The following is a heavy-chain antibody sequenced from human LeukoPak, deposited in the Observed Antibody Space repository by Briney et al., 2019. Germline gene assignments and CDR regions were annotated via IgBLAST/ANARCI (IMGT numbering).Heavy chain of an antibody. J-gene: IGHJ3*02. Sequence: GGSLTLSCAASGFTFSSYAMSWVRQAPGKGLEWVSSISCSGGSTYYADSVKGRFTISRENSKNTLYLQMNSLRAEDTAVYYCAKWGECQLRPRDALDIGGQGTMVTVSS. CDR2: ISCSGGST. CDR3: AKWGECQLRPRDALDI. V-gene: IGHV3-23*01. D-gene: IGHD2-2*01. CDR1: GFTFSSYA.